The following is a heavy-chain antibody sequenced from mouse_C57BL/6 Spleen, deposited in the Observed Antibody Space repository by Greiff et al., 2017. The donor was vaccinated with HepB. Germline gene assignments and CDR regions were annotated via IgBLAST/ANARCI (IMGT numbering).Heavy chain of an antibody. V-gene: IGHV1-26*01. D-gene: IGHD1-1*01. Sequence: EVQLQQSGPELVKPGASVKISCKASGYTFTDYYMNWVKQSHGKSLEWIGDINPNNGGTSYNQKFKGKATLTVDKSSSTAYMELRSLTSEDSAVYYCARRGNKRYYYAMDYWGQGTSVTVSS. CDR1: GYTFTDYY. CDR3: ARRGNKRYYYAMDY. CDR2: INPNNGGT. J-gene: IGHJ4*01.